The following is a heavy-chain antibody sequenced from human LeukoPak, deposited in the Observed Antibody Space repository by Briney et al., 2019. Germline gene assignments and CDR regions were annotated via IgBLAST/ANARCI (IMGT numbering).Heavy chain of an antibody. Sequence: GGSLRLSCAVSGFTFSDTYMTWIRQAPGKGLESLSYISPSGTDISYADSVKGRFTISRDNAKNSLYLQMNSLRVEDTAVYYCARDFYDTSGYYYDYWGQGTLVTVSS. CDR1: GFTFSDTY. J-gene: IGHJ4*02. D-gene: IGHD3-22*01. CDR3: ARDFYDTSGYYYDY. CDR2: ISPSGTDI. V-gene: IGHV3-11*01.